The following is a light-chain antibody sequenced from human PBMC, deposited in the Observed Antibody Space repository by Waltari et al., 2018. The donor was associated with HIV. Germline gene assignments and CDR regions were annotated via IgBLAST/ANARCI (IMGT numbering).Light chain of an antibody. Sequence: QSVLTPPPSASRPPGQRPHISCSGTSSNIGSHYVYWLRHLPGTAPKLLINRSNQRPSGVPDRFSGSKSGTSASLAISGLRSENEADYYCAAWEASLSGWVFGGGTKLTVL. V-gene: IGLV1-47*01. CDR3: AAWEASLSGWV. CDR1: SSNIGSHY. CDR2: RSN. J-gene: IGLJ3*02.